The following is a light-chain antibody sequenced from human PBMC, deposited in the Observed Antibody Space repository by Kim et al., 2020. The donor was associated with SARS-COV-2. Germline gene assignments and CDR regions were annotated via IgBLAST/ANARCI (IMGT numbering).Light chain of an antibody. CDR1: QSISNY. CDR2: DAS. CDR3: QLRDNWLFT. J-gene: IGKJ5*01. V-gene: IGKV3-11*01. Sequence: LSPGERATLSRRASQSISNYLTWYQQKPGQTPTLIIYDASNRATGIPARFSGSGSGTDFTLTISSLEPEDFAVYYCQLRDNWLFTFGQGTRLEIK.